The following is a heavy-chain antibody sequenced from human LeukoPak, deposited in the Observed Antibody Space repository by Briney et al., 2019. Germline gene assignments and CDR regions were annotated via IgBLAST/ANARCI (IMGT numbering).Heavy chain of an antibody. V-gene: IGHV1-2*02. CDR3: ATPYYYGSGSPSDYYMDV. D-gene: IGHD3-10*01. J-gene: IGHJ6*03. CDR2: INPNSGGT. Sequence: ASVKVSCKASGYTFTGYYMHWVRQAPGQGLEWMGWINPNSGGTNYAQKVQGRVTMTRDTSISTAYMELSRLRSDDTAVYYCATPYYYGSGSPSDYYMDVWGKGTTVTVSS. CDR1: GYTFTGYY.